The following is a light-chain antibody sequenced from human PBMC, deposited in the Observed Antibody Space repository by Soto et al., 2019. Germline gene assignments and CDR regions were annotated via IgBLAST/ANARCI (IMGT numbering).Light chain of an antibody. CDR1: SSDVGDFNY. CDR3: SSYSGSSTHVV. J-gene: IGLJ2*01. V-gene: IGLV2-14*03. CDR2: DVT. Sequence: QSVLTQPASMSGSPGRSVTISCTGSSSDVGDFNYVSWYQHLPGRAPKLIIYDVTNRPSGISYRFSASKSGRTASLTISGLQAEDEADYYRSSYSGSSTHVVFGGGTKLTVL.